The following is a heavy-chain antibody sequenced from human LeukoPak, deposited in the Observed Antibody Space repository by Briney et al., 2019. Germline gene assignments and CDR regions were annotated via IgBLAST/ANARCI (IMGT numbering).Heavy chain of an antibody. J-gene: IGHJ4*02. D-gene: IGHD6-13*01. CDR2: ISGSGGST. CDR1: GFTFSNAW. V-gene: IGHV3-23*01. Sequence: GGSLRLSCAASGFTFSNAWMSWVRQAPGKGLEWVSAISGSGGSTYYADSVKGRFTISRDNSKNALYLLMNSLRAEDTAVYYCAKIRAAAAGPQEFEYWGQGTLVTVSS. CDR3: AKIRAAAAGPQEFEY.